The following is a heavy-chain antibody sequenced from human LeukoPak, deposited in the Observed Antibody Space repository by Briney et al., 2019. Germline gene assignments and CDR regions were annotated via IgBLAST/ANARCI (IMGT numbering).Heavy chain of an antibody. CDR2: IYSGGST. CDR1: GFTVSSNH. V-gene: IGHV3-53*04. CDR3: ASSVPAVAVDY. J-gene: IGHJ4*02. D-gene: IGHD6-19*01. Sequence: GGSLRLSCAASGFTVSSNHMSWVRQAPGKGLEWVSVIYSGGSTYYADSVKGRFTISRHNSKNTLYLQMNSLRAEDTAVYYCASSVPAVAVDYWGQGTLVTVSS.